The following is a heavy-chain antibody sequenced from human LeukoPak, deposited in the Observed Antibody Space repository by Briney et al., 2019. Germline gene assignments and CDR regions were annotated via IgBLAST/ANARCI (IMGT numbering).Heavy chain of an antibody. CDR3: ARVGNTPDGYNYVGEPGRFDY. J-gene: IGHJ4*02. Sequence: ASVKVSCKASGYTFTSYYMHWVRQAPGQGLEWMGIINPSGGSTSYAQKFQGRVTMTRDTSTSTVYMELSSLRSEDTAVYYCARVGNTPDGYNYVGEPGRFDYWGQGTLVTVSS. CDR2: INPSGGST. V-gene: IGHV1-46*01. CDR1: GYTFTSYY. D-gene: IGHD5-24*01.